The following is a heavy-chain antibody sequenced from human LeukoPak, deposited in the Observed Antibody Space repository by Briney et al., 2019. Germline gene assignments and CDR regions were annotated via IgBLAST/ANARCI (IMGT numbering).Heavy chain of an antibody. V-gene: IGHV1-2*02. CDR2: SNPNSGGT. Sequence: GTSVKVSFKASGYTFTGYYMHWVRQAPRQGLEWMGWSNPNSGGTNYAQKFQGRVTMTRDTSISTAYMELSRLRSDDTAVYYCARDLPCSGSSCYPNYFDYWGQGTLVTVSS. D-gene: IGHD2-15*01. CDR1: GYTFTGYY. J-gene: IGHJ4*02. CDR3: ARDLPCSGSSCYPNYFDY.